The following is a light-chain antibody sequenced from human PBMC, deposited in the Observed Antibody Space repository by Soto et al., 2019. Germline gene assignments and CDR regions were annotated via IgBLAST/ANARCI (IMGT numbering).Light chain of an antibody. V-gene: IGKV3-20*01. J-gene: IGKJ2*01. CDR3: QQYGSSPLYT. CDR1: QSVSSSY. CDR2: GAS. Sequence: EAVLTQSPVTLSLSPGERATLSCRASQSVSSSYLAWYQQKPGQAPRLLIYGASSRATGIPDRFSGSGSGTDFTLTISRLEPEDFAVYYCQQYGSSPLYTFGQGTKVDIK.